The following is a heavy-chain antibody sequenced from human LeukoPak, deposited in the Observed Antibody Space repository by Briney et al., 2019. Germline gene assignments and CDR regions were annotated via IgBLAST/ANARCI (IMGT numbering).Heavy chain of an antibody. CDR3: ARVVGYGHPFDY. CDR1: GFTFSSYG. CDR2: IWYDGSNK. D-gene: IGHD5-18*01. J-gene: IGHJ4*02. V-gene: IGHV3-33*01. Sequence: GGSLRLSCAASGFTFSSYGMRWVRQAPGKGLEWVAVIWYDGSNKYYADSVKGRFTISRDNSKNTLYLQMNSLRAEDTAVYYCARVVGYGHPFDYWGQGTLVTVSS.